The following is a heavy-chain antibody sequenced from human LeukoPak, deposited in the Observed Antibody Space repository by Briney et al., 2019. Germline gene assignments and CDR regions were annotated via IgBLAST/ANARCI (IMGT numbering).Heavy chain of an antibody. D-gene: IGHD3-16*02. Sequence: SVKVSCKASGGTFSSYAISWVRQAPGQGLEWMGRIIPILGIANYAQKFQGRVTITADKSTSTAYMELSSPRSEDTAVYYCARERDYDYVWGSYRQDAFDIWGQGTMVTVSS. J-gene: IGHJ3*02. V-gene: IGHV1-69*04. CDR3: ARERDYDYVWGSYRQDAFDI. CDR1: GGTFSSYA. CDR2: IIPILGIA.